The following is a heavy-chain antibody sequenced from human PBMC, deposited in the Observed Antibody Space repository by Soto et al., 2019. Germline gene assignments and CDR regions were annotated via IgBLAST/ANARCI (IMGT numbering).Heavy chain of an antibody. D-gene: IGHD4-17*01. CDR1: GFTFSSYG. CDR2: IPYDGSNK. CDR3: AKDLYGDYTINYYGMDV. Sequence: PGGSLRLSCAASGFTFSSYGMHWVRQAPGKGLEWVAVIPYDGSNKYYADSVKGRFTISRDNSKNTLYLQMNSLRAEDTAVYYCAKDLYGDYTINYYGMDVWGQGTTVTVSS. V-gene: IGHV3-30*18. J-gene: IGHJ6*02.